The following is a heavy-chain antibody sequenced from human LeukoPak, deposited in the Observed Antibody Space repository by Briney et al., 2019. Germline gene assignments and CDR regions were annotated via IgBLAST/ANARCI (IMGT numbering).Heavy chain of an antibody. V-gene: IGHV3-23*01. D-gene: IGHD6-25*01. Sequence: PGGSLRLSCAASGFTFSSYAMSWVRQAPGKGLEWASAISGSGGSTYYADSVKGRFTISRDNSKNTLYLQMDSLRAEDTAVYYCAKDQLRLAFFDYWGQGTLVTVSS. CDR1: GFTFSSYA. CDR2: ISGSGGST. J-gene: IGHJ4*02. CDR3: AKDQLRLAFFDY.